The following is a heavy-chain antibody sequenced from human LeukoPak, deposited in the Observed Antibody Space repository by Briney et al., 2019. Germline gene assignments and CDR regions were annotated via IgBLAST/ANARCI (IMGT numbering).Heavy chain of an antibody. CDR2: IYSGGST. Sequence: GGSLRLSCAASGFTVSSNYMSWVRKAPGKGLEWVSVIYSGGSTYYADSVKGRFTISRDNSKNTLYLQMNSLRAEDTAVYYCARDIPLTGVNYWGQGTLVTVSS. J-gene: IGHJ4*02. D-gene: IGHD7-27*01. CDR1: GFTVSSNY. V-gene: IGHV3-66*01. CDR3: ARDIPLTGVNY.